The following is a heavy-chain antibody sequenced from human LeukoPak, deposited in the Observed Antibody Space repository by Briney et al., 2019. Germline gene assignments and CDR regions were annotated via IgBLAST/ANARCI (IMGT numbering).Heavy chain of an antibody. D-gene: IGHD6-13*01. CDR2: MNPNSGNT. V-gene: IGHV1-8*03. CDR3: ARTSRQQLGYYYYMDV. Sequence: GASVKVSCKASGYTFTSYDINWVRQATGQGLEWMGWMNPNSGNTGYAQKFQGRVTITRNTSISTAYMELSSLRSEDTAVYYCARTSRQQLGYYYYMDVWGKGTTVTVSS. J-gene: IGHJ6*03. CDR1: GYTFTSYD.